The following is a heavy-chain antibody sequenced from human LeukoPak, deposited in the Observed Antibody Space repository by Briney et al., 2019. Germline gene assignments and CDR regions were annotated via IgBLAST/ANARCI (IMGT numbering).Heavy chain of an antibody. CDR3: ARASTTIFGVVIIPGGMDV. D-gene: IGHD3-3*01. J-gene: IGHJ6*02. CDR1: GGSFSGYY. Sequence: PSETLSLTCAVYGGSFSGYYWSWIRQPPGKGLEWIGEINHSGSTNYNPSLKSRVTISVDTSKNQFSLKLSSVTAADTAVYYCARASTTIFGVVIIPGGMDVWGQGTTVTVSS. V-gene: IGHV4-34*01. CDR2: INHSGST.